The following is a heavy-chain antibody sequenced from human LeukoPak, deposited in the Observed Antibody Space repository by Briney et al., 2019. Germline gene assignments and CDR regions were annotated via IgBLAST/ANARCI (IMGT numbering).Heavy chain of an antibody. CDR1: GYTFTSYY. V-gene: IGHV1-46*01. Sequence: GASVKVSCKASGYTFTSYYMHWVRQAPGQGLEWMGIINPSGGSTSYAQKFQGRVTMTRDTSTSTVYMELSSLRSEDTAVYYCASSPSRIVGATGILPDYWGQGTLVTVSS. D-gene: IGHD1-26*01. CDR3: ASSPSRIVGATGILPDY. J-gene: IGHJ4*02. CDR2: INPSGGST.